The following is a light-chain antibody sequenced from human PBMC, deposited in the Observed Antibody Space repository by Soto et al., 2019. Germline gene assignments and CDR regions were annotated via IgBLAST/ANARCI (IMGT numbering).Light chain of an antibody. V-gene: IGKV1-5*01. CDR3: QEYYNYST. CDR2: DAS. Sequence: DIQMTQSPSTLSASVGDRVTIPCRASQSISSWLAWYQQKPGKAPKLLIYDASSLEGGVPSRFSGSGSGTEFTLTISSLQPDDFATYYCQEYYNYSTFGQGTKVEI. CDR1: QSISSW. J-gene: IGKJ1*01.